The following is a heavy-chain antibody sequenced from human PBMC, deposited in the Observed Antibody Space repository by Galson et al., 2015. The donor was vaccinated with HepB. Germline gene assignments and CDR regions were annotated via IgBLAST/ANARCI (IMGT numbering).Heavy chain of an antibody. CDR3: ARVRSPVSRCFDS. CDR1: GFAFGDYA. CDR2: IRSKGYGGTT. Sequence: SLRLSCASSGFAFGDYALSWVRQAPGKGLEWVGFIRSKGYGGTTEYVASVKGRFTISRDDSKGIAYLQMNSLKIEDTALYYCARVRSPVSRCFDSWGQGTLVSVSS. J-gene: IGHJ4*02. D-gene: IGHD2-2*01. V-gene: IGHV3-49*04.